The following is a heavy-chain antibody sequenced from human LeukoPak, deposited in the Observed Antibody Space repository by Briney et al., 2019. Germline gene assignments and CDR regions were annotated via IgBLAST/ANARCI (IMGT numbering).Heavy chain of an antibody. Sequence: PSETLSLTCTVSGGSISSYYWSWIRQPAGKGLEWIGRIYTSGSTNYNPSLKSRVTMSVDTSKNQFSLKLSSVTAADTAVYYCARAPLRFLEWLLVDAFDIWGQGTMVTVSS. CDR1: GGSISSYY. CDR2: IYTSGST. CDR3: ARAPLRFLEWLLVDAFDI. V-gene: IGHV4-4*07. D-gene: IGHD3-3*01. J-gene: IGHJ3*02.